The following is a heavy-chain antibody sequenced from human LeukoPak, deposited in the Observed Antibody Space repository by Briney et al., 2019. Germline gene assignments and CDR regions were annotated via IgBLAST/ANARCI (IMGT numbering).Heavy chain of an antibody. CDR1: GFTFSSYG. CDR3: AKAHYDFWSGYYTDY. J-gene: IGHJ4*02. V-gene: IGHV3-23*01. D-gene: IGHD3-3*01. Sequence: GGSLRLSCAASGFTFSSYGMHWVRQAPGKGPEWVSAISDSGATTYFADSVKGRFTISRDNSKNTLYLQMNSLRAEDTAVYYCAKAHYDFWSGYYTDYWGQGTLVTVSS. CDR2: ISDSGATT.